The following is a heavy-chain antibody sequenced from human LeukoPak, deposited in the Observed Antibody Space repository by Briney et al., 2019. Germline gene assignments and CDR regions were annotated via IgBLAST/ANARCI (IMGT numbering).Heavy chain of an antibody. Sequence: ASVKVSCKASGGTVSRYPISWVRQAPGQGLEWMGGIIPIFGTANYAQKFQGRVTITADESTSTAYMELSSLRSEDTAVYYCARDRPGRYCSTISCFSASPFDPWGQGTLVTVSS. V-gene: IGHV1-69*13. J-gene: IGHJ5*02. D-gene: IGHD2-2*01. CDR1: GGTVSRYP. CDR2: IIPIFGTA. CDR3: ARDRPGRYCSTISCFSASPFDP.